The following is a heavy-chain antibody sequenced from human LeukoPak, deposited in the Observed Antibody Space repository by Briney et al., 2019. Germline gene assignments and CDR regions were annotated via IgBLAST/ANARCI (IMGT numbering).Heavy chain of an antibody. Sequence: GGSLRLSCAASGFTFSRYAMHWVRQAPGKGLEWVAVISYDGSNKYYADSVKGRFTISRDNSKNTLYLQMNSLRAEDTAVYYCARDLWFAVLLLHYYGMDVWGQGTTVTVSS. CDR1: GFTFSRYA. CDR2: ISYDGSNK. CDR3: ARDLWFAVLLLHYYGMDV. J-gene: IGHJ6*02. D-gene: IGHD3-10*01. V-gene: IGHV3-30*04.